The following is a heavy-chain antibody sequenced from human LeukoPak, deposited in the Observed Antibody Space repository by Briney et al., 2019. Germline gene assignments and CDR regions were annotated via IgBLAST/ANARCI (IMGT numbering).Heavy chain of an antibody. CDR2: INPNSGGT. V-gene: IGHV1-2*02. Sequence: GASVKVSCKASGYTFTGYYMHWVRQAPGQGLEWTGWINPNSGGTNYAQKFQGRVTMTRDTSISTAYMELSRLRSDDTAVYYCARDLRGSGSYYKAWAVFGYWGQGTLVTVSS. CDR3: ARDLRGSGSYYKAWAVFGY. CDR1: GYTFTGYY. D-gene: IGHD3-10*01. J-gene: IGHJ4*02.